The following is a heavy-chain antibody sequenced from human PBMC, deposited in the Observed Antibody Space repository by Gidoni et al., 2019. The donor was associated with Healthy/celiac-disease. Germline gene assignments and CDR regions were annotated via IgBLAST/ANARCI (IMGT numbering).Heavy chain of an antibody. V-gene: IGHV3-30-3*01. CDR1: GFTFSSYA. CDR3: ARDPTRRKYYYYGMDV. J-gene: IGHJ6*02. Sequence: VQPGRSLILSCAASGFTFSSYAMHWVRQAPGKGLEWVAVISYDGSNKYYADSVKGRFTISRDNSKNTLYLQMNSLRAEDTAVYYCARDPTRRKYYYYGMDVWGQGTTVTVSS. CDR2: ISYDGSNK.